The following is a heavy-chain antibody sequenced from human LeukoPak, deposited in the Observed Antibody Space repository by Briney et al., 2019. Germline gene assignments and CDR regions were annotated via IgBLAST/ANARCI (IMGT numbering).Heavy chain of an antibody. D-gene: IGHD3-22*01. CDR3: ARLHNSGYSIN. J-gene: IGHJ3*01. CDR1: GLIFSSYW. V-gene: IGHV3-7*01. Sequence: GGSLRPSCAASGLIFSSYWMSWVRQAPGKGLEWVANIKYDETEKYYVDSVKGRFTISRDNAKSSLYLQMNSLRAEDTAVYYCARLHNSGYSINWGQGTMVTVSS. CDR2: IKYDETEK.